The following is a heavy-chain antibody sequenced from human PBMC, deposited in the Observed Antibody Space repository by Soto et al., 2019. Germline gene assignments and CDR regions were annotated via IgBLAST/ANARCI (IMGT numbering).Heavy chain of an antibody. CDR3: ARDPYSSGWYDY. V-gene: IGHV3-13*01. J-gene: IGHJ4*02. CDR1: GFTFSSYD. Sequence: GSLRLSCAASGFTFSSYDMHWVRQATGKGLEWVSAIGTAGDTYYPGSVKGRFTISRENAKNSLYLQMNSLRAGDTAVYYCARDPYSSGWYDYWGQGTLVTVSS. D-gene: IGHD6-19*01. CDR2: IGTAGDT.